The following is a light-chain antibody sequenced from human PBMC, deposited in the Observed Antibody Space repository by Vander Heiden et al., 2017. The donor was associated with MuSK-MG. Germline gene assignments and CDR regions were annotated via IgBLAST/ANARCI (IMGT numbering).Light chain of an antibody. Sequence: GQSITISCTGSSSDVGSYHLVSWYQHHPGKAPKLMIYEVNKRPSGPSNRFSGSKSGNTASLTISGLQTEDEADYYCCSYAGNSTLVFGGGTKLNVL. CDR2: EVN. V-gene: IGLV2-23*02. CDR3: CSYAGNSTLV. CDR1: SSDVGSYHL. J-gene: IGLJ2*01.